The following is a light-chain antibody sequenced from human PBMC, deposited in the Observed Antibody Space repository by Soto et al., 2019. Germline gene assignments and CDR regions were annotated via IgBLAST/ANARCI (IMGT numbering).Light chain of an antibody. V-gene: IGKV3-20*01. CDR3: QQYGSSGT. Sequence: EIVITQCPATLSVTTGERATLSCRASQSVSSNYLAWYQQRPGQAPRLLIYGASSRATGIPDRFSGSGSGTDFTLTTSRLEPEDFAVYYCQQYGSSGTFGQGTKVDI. CDR2: GAS. J-gene: IGKJ1*01. CDR1: QSVSSNY.